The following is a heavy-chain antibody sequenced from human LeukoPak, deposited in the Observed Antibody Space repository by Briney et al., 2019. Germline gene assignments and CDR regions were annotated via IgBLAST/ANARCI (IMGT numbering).Heavy chain of an antibody. D-gene: IGHD6-6*01. J-gene: IGHJ6*03. CDR2: IIPIFGTA. Sequence: SVKVSCKASGGTFSSYAIIWVRQAPGQGLGWMGGIIPIFGTANYAQKFQGRVTITTDESTSTAYMELSSLRSEDTAVYYCARGMHIAARPYYYYYMDVWGKGTTVTVSS. CDR3: ARGMHIAARPYYYYYMDV. V-gene: IGHV1-69*05. CDR1: GGTFSSYA.